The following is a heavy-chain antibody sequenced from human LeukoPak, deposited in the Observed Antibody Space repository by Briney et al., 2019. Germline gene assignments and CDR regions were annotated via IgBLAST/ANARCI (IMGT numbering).Heavy chain of an antibody. CDR3: ARDPLRFLDGVYVMDV. CDR2: ISTYNGNT. V-gene: IGHV1-18*01. J-gene: IGHJ6*02. Sequence: AASVKVSCKASGYTFTSYGISWVRQAPGQGLEWMGWISTYNGNTNYAQKLQGRVTMTTDTSTSTAYMELRSLRSDDTAVYYCARDPLRFLDGVYVMDVWGQGTTVTVSS. D-gene: IGHD3-3*01. CDR1: GYTFTSYG.